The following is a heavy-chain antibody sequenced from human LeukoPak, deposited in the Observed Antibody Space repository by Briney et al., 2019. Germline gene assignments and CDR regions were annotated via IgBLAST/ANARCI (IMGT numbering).Heavy chain of an antibody. D-gene: IGHD3-10*01. CDR2: IYYSGST. J-gene: IGHJ3*02. V-gene: IGHV4-61*10. CDR1: GGSISSGSYY. CDR3: ARLSSRGNDAFDI. Sequence: SETLSLTCTVSGGSISSGSYYWSWIRQPAGKGLEWIGYIYYSGSTNYNPSLKSRVTISVDTSKNQFSLKLSSVTAADTAVYYCARLSSRGNDAFDIWGQGTMVTVSS.